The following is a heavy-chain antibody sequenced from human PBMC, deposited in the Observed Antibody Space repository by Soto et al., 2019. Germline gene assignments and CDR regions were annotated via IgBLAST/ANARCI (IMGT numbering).Heavy chain of an antibody. D-gene: IGHD2-15*01. CDR1: GDTFSFYT. Sequence: SVKVSCKASGDTFSFYTINWVRQAPGQGLEWMGGIIPIFGTANYAQKFQGRVTITADESTSTAYMELSSLRSEDTAVYYCARVVTVVKSFHYWYFDLWGRGTLVTVSS. J-gene: IGHJ2*01. CDR2: IIPIFGTA. V-gene: IGHV1-69*13. CDR3: ARVVTVVKSFHYWYFDL.